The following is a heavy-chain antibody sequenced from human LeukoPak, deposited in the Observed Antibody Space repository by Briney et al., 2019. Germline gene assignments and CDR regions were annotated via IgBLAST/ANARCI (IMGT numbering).Heavy chain of an antibody. CDR2: INHSGST. CDR1: GGSFSGYY. V-gene: IGHV4-34*01. D-gene: IGHD6-13*01. J-gene: IGHJ6*02. CDR3: ARGRVAAAGYYYYYGMDV. Sequence: SETLSLTCAVYGGSFSGYYWSWIHQPPGKGLEWIGEINHSGSTNYNPSLKSRVTISVDTSKNQFSLKLSSVTAADTAVYYCARGRVAAAGYYYYYGMDVWGQGTTVTVSS.